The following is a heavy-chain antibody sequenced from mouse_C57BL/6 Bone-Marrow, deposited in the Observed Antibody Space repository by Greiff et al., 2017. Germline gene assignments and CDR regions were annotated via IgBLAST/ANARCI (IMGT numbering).Heavy chain of an antibody. D-gene: IGHD3-2*02. J-gene: IGHJ4*01. CDR1: GFTFSDSW. V-gene: IGHV6-6*01. CDR3: AAQATEHYAMDY. CDR2: IRNKANNHET. Sequence: EVMLVESGGGLVQPGGSMKLSCAASGFTFSDSWMDWVRQSPEKGLEWVAEIRNKANNHETYYAESVKGRFTISRDDSKSSVYLQMNSLRTEDTGIYYCAAQATEHYAMDYWGQGTSVTVSS.